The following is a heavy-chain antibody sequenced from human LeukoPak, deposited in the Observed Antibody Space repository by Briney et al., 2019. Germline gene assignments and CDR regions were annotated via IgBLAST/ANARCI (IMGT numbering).Heavy chain of an antibody. D-gene: IGHD3-3*01. Sequence: SETLSLTCTVSGGSISSSSYYWGWIRQPPGKGLEWIGSIYYSGSTYYNPSLKSRVTISVDTSKNQFSLKLSSVTAADTAVYYCARPNGVLGAFDIWGQGTMVTVSS. V-gene: IGHV4-39*01. CDR1: GGSISSSSYY. CDR2: IYYSGST. CDR3: ARPNGVLGAFDI. J-gene: IGHJ3*02.